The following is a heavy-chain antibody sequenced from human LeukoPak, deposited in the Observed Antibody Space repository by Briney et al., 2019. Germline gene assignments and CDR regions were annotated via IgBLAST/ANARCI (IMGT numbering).Heavy chain of an antibody. D-gene: IGHD3-10*01. Sequence: GGSLTLSCAGSGFTFSSYSMNWVRQAPGKGLEWVSSISTSSLYIYYADSVKGRFTISRDNAKKSMYLQMNSLRAEDTAVYYCARGFGRRRITMVRGVKPEDWFDPWGQGTLVTVSS. CDR2: ISTSSLYI. V-gene: IGHV3-21*01. CDR3: ARGFGRRRITMVRGVKPEDWFDP. J-gene: IGHJ5*02. CDR1: GFTFSSYS.